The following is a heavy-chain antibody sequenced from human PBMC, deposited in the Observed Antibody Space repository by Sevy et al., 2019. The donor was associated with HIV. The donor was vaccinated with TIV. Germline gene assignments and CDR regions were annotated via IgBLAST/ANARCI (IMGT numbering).Heavy chain of an antibody. CDR2: ISSRSTYT. CDR1: GFIFSDFY. J-gene: IGHJ5*01. D-gene: IGHD3-10*01. CDR3: AREIREFLSPTSFDL. V-gene: IGHV3-11*06. Sequence: GSLRLSCEVSGFIFSDFYMSWIRQAPGKGLEWISFISSRSTYTNYTTSVKGRFTISRDNAKNSLYLQMDSLRVEDTAVYYCAREIREFLSPTSFDLWGQGTLVTVSS.